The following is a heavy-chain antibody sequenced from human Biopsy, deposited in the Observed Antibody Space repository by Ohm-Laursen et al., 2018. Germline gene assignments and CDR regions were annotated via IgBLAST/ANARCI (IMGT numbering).Heavy chain of an antibody. J-gene: IGHJ4*02. CDR3: ARAYPPPGRRLVVVAGDFDC. Sequence: SLSLSCAASGFDFSDYSLCWVRPAPGKGLEWVSSVTTTSSYIYYADSVMGRFTIPRDNAKNPLYLQMNSLRADETAVYYCARAYPPPGRRLVVVAGDFDCWGQGTRVTVSS. CDR1: GFDFSDYS. V-gene: IGHV3-21*01. CDR2: VTTTSSYI. D-gene: IGHD2-15*01.